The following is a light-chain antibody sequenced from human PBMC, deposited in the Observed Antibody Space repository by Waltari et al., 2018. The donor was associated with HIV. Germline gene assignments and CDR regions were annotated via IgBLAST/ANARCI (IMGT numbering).Light chain of an antibody. CDR2: DIS. CDR3: MQSIELPYT. CDR1: QSLLHSDRKTY. V-gene: IGKV2D-29*01. J-gene: IGKJ2*01. Sequence: DIVMTQTPLSLSVTPGQPASISCKSSQSLLHSDRKTYLYWFLQKPGQPPKLLIHDISNRFSGGPLRFSVSGSGTYFTLRIARVEAEDVGVYYCMQSIELPYTFGQGTKLEIK.